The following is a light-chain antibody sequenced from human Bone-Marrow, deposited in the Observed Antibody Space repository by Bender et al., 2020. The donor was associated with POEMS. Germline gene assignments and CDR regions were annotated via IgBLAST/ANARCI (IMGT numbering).Light chain of an antibody. CDR2: SSH. Sequence: QSVLTQPPSASGTPGQRVTISCSGGSSNIGAHAVNWYQLLPGTAPKLLIYSSHRRPSGVPDRFSGSKSGNTASLTISGLQAEDEAGYHCCSYAGSYTFGGGTQVTVL. V-gene: IGLV1-44*01. CDR1: SSNIGAHA. J-gene: IGLJ2*01. CDR3: CSYAGSYT.